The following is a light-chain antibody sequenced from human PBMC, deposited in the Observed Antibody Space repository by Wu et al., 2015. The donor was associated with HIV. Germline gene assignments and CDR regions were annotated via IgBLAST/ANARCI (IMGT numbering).Light chain of an antibody. V-gene: IGKV3-11*01. CDR1: QSVDSY. Sequence: EIVLTQSPATLSLSPGERATLSCRASQSVDSYLAWYQQRPGQVPRLLINDASNRATGIPARFSGSGSGTDFTLTISSLEPEDFAVYYCQQGTNWPLTFGQGTRLEIK. CDR2: DAS. CDR3: QQGTNWPLT. J-gene: IGKJ5*01.